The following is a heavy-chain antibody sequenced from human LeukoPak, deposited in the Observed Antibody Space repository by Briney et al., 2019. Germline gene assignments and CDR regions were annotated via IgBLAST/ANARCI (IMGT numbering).Heavy chain of an antibody. CDR1: GFTFDFSSSW. V-gene: IGHV3-7*01. Sequence: GGSLRLSCAASGFTFDFSSSWMSWVRQAPGKGLEWVGNIQPDGSEQYPVDPVKGRFTISRDNSRKLLFLQMNSLRVEDTAVYYCARGRSGYDLGWYYYYYMDVWGKGTTVTVSS. CDR3: ARGRSGYDLGWYYYYYMDV. D-gene: IGHD5-12*01. J-gene: IGHJ6*03. CDR2: IQPDGSEQ.